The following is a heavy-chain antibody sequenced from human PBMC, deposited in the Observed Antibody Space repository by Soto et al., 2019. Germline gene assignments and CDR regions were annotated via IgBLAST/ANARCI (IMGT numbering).Heavy chain of an antibody. CDR3: ARGRARYYDFRSAFDI. V-gene: IGHV4-34*01. CDR2: INHSGST. Sequence: SETLSLTCAVYGGSFSGYYWSWIRRPPGKGLEWIGEINHSGSTNYNPSLKSRVTISVDTSKNQFSLKLSSVTAADTAVYYCARGRARYYDFRSAFDIWGQGTMVTVSS. J-gene: IGHJ3*02. CDR1: GGSFSGYY. D-gene: IGHD3-3*01.